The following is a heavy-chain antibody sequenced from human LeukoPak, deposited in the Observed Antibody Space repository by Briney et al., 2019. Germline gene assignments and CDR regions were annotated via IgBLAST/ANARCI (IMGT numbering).Heavy chain of an antibody. D-gene: IGHD5-18*01. Sequence: GGSLRLSCAASGFTFSSYAMSWVRQAPGKGLEWVSAISGSGSTIYYADSVKGRFTISRDNAKNSLYLQMNSLRAEDTAVYYCASRNGGYSYGYADYWGQGTLVTVSS. CDR1: GFTFSSYA. V-gene: IGHV3-23*01. CDR2: ISGSGSTI. J-gene: IGHJ4*02. CDR3: ASRNGGYSYGYADY.